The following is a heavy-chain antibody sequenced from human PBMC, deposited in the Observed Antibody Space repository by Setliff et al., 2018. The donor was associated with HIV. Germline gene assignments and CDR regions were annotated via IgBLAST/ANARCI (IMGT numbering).Heavy chain of an antibody. CDR3: ARLSDWVYYYGMDV. V-gene: IGHV1-46*01. J-gene: IGHJ6*02. D-gene: IGHD3-9*01. Sequence: GASVKVSCKASGYTFTSYYMHWVRQAPGQGLEWMGLIHPSTGNTYYTQKFQGRVTMTRDTSLSTAYMELSNLTSEDTAVYYCARLSDWVYYYGMDVWGQGTTVTVSS. CDR1: GYTFTSYY. CDR2: IHPSTGNT.